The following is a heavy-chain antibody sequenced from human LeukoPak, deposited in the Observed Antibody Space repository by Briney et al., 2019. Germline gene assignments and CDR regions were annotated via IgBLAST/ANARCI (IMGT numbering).Heavy chain of an antibody. J-gene: IGHJ4*02. CDR3: ARDGPSMYSSGWYGY. CDR1: GYTFTSYG. CDR2: ISAYNGNT. V-gene: IGHV1-18*01. Sequence: ASVKVSCKASGYTFTSYGIIWVRQAPGQGLEWMGWISAYNGNTNYAQKLQGRVTMTTDTSTSTAYMELRSLRSDDTAVYYCARDGPSMYSSGWYGYWGQGTLVTVSS. D-gene: IGHD6-19*01.